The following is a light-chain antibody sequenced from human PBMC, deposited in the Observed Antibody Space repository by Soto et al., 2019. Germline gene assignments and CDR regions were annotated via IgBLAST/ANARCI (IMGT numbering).Light chain of an antibody. J-gene: IGKJ1*01. V-gene: IGKV1-5*01. CDR1: QSISSW. Sequence: DIQMTHSPSTLSASVGCRCNITCRASQSISSWLAWYQKKPGKAPKLLIYDASSLESGVPSRLSGSGSGTELTITISSLQTDDFETYYCQQYNSYSRTFGHGTKVDI. CDR3: QQYNSYSRT. CDR2: DAS.